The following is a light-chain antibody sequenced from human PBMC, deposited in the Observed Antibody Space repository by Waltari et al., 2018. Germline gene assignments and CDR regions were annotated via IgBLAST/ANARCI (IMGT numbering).Light chain of an antibody. V-gene: IGKV1-39*01. CDR3: QQSYTTPRT. J-gene: IGKJ4*02. Sequence: DIQMTQSPSSLSASVGDRVTITCRSSQSISSYLSWFQQKPGTAPKLLIYAASSLPGGVPSRFSGSGSGTEFTLTISSLQPEEFATYYCQQSYTTPRTCGGGTKVEIK. CDR1: QSISSY. CDR2: AAS.